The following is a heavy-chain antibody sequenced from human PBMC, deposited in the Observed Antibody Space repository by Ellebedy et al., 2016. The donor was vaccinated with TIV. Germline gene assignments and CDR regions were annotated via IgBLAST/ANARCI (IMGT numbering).Heavy chain of an antibody. CDR2: IYYSGST. V-gene: IGHV4-59*13. J-gene: IGHJ4*02. D-gene: IGHD6-6*01. CDR3: ARGSSHLSTYCFDY. Sequence: SETLSLXXTVSGGSISSYYWSWIRQPPGKGLEWIGYIYYSGSTNYNPSLKSRVTISVDTSKNQFSLKLSSVTAADTAVYYCARGSSHLSTYCFDYWGQGTLVTVSS. CDR1: GGSISSYY.